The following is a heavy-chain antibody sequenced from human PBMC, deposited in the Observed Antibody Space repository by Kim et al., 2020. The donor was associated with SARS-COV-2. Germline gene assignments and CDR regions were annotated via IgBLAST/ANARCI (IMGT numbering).Heavy chain of an antibody. Sequence: KFQGRVTITADKSTSTAYMELSSLRSEDTAVYYCASPSAMVSDYYYGMDVWGQGTTVTVSS. D-gene: IGHD5-18*01. J-gene: IGHJ6*02. CDR3: ASPSAMVSDYYYGMDV. V-gene: IGHV1-69*02.